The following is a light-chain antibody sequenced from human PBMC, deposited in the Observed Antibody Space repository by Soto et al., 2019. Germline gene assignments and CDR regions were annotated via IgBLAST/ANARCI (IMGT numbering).Light chain of an antibody. Sequence: QSALTQPASVSGSPGQSITIACTGTSSDVGGYNYVSWYPPHPGKAPKLIIYEVSNRPSGVSNRFSGSKSVNTASLTISGLQAEDEADYYCNSYTSKSTGVFGTGTKVTVL. J-gene: IGLJ1*01. V-gene: IGLV2-14*01. CDR1: SSDVGGYNY. CDR2: EVS. CDR3: NSYTSKSTGV.